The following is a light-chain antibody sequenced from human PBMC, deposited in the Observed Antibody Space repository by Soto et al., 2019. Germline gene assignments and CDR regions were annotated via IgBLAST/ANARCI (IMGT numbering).Light chain of an antibody. V-gene: IGKV1-33*01. Sequence: DIQMTQSPSSLSASEGDRVTITCQASQDISNYLNWYQQKPGKAPKLLIYDASNLETGVPSRFSGSGCGTDFTFTISSLQPEDIATYYCQQYDDLLYTFGQGTKLEIK. CDR1: QDISNY. CDR2: DAS. CDR3: QQYDDLLYT. J-gene: IGKJ2*01.